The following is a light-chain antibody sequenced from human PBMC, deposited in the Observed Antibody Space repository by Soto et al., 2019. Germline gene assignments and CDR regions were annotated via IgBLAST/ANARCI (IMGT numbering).Light chain of an antibody. V-gene: IGKV3D-20*02. CDR3: QQRSNWLT. J-gene: IGKJ4*01. CDR1: QSISSSY. Sequence: EIVLTQSPGTLSLSRGKRATLSCRASQSISSSYLAWYQQRPGQAPRLLIYGASSRATGIPDRFSGSGSGTEFTLTISSLEPEDFAVYYCQQRSNWLTFGGGTKVDI. CDR2: GAS.